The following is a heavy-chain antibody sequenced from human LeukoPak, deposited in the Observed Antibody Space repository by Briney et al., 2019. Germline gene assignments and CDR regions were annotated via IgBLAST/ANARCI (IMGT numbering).Heavy chain of an antibody. CDR2: INDSGSS. D-gene: IGHD3-22*01. CDR3: ARGPYSYDSSGAFDI. Sequence: KPSETLSLTCAVYGGSFGGYYWSWIRQPPGKGLEWIGEINDSGSSNYIPSLKSRVTISVDTSKNQFSLKLSSVTAADTAVYFCARGPYSYDSSGAFDIWGQGTMVTVSS. CDR1: GGSFGGYY. J-gene: IGHJ3*02. V-gene: IGHV4-34*01.